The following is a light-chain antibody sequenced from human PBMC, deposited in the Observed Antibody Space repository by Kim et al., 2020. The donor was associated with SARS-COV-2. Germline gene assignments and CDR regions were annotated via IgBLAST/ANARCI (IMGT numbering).Light chain of an antibody. CDR1: QDITKS. CDR3: QQYDNLPRT. V-gene: IGKV1-33*01. CDR2: DSS. J-gene: IGKJ4*01. Sequence: DIQMTQSPSSLSAFVGDRVTITCQASQDITKSLNWYHQKAGKAPKLLIYDSSHLETGVPSRFSGRGSGTVFTFTISSLQPEDIGTYYCQQYDNLPRTFGGGTKVDIK.